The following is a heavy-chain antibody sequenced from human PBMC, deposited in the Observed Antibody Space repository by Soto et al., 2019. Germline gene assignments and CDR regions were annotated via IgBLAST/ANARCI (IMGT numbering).Heavy chain of an antibody. J-gene: IGHJ4*02. CDR2: IYPGDSDT. V-gene: IGHV5-51*01. CDR1: EDIFTNYW. Sequence: GESLKISCKASEDIFTNYWIGWVRQMPGRGLEWMGIIYPGDSDTRYSPSFEGQVTFSVDKTINTVYLHLSTLKASDTAMFYCVRRRGYSSSGAFDYWAQGTLVTVSS. CDR3: VRRRGYSSSGAFDY. D-gene: IGHD6-6*01.